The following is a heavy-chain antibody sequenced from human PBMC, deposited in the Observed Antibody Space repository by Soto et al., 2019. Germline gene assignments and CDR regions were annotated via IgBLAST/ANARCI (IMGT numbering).Heavy chain of an antibody. D-gene: IGHD5-12*01. J-gene: IGHJ6*03. V-gene: IGHV3-23*01. CDR2: ISGSGGST. CDR1: GFTFSSYA. Sequence: GGSLRLSCAASGFTFSSYAMSWVRQAPGKGLEWVSAISGSGGSTYYADSVKGRFTISRDNSKNTLYLQMNSLRAEDTAVYYCARTSGYDPNYYYYYYMDVWGKGTTVTVSS. CDR3: ARTSGYDPNYYYYYYMDV.